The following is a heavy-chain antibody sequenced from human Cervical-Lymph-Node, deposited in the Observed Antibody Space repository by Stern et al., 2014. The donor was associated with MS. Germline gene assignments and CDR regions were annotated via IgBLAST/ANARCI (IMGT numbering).Heavy chain of an antibody. CDR1: GIPISIYW. CDR3: VRSDWFDP. J-gene: IGHJ5*02. Sequence: EVQLVESGGGLVQPGGPLRLSCAASGIPISIYWMHWVRQAPAKGLVWVSRINGDGSTTSHADSVKGRFTISRDNAKNTLYLQMNSLRVEDTAVYYCVRSDWFDPWGQGTLVTVSS. V-gene: IGHV3-74*02. CDR2: INGDGSTT.